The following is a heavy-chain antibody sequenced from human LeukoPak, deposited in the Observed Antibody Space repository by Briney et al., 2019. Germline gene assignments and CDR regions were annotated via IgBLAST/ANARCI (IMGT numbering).Heavy chain of an antibody. D-gene: IGHD1-1*01. CDR2: IYHSGST. V-gene: IGHV4-38-2*02. J-gene: IGHJ4*02. CDR3: ATTYGPFAY. Sequence: PSETLSLTCTVSGYSISSGYYWGWIRQPPGKGLEWIGSIYHSGSTYYNPSLKSRVTISVDTSKNQFSLKLSSVTAADTAVYYCATTYGPFAYWGQGTLVTVSS. CDR1: GYSISSGYY.